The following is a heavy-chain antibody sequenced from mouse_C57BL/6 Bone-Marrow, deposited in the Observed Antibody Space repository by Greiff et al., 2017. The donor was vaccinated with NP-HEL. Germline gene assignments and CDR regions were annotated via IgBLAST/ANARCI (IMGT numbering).Heavy chain of an antibody. CDR3: ARGDYYGSFYAMDY. V-gene: IGHV1-80*01. CDR2: IYPGDGDT. Sequence: VKLQESGAELVKPGASVKISCKASGYAFSSYWMNWVKQRPGKGLEWIGQIYPGDGDTNYNGKFKGKATLTADKSSSTAYMQLSSLTSEDSAVYFCARGDYYGSFYAMDYWGQGTSVTVSS. J-gene: IGHJ4*01. D-gene: IGHD1-1*01. CDR1: GYAFSSYW.